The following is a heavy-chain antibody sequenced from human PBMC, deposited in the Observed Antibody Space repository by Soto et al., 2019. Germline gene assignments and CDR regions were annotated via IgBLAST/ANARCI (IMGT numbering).Heavy chain of an antibody. CDR1: GGTFSSYA. CDR2: IIPIFGTA. D-gene: IGHD1-1*01. J-gene: IGHJ6*02. CDR3: ARGVKVQLELHCGMDV. V-gene: IGHV1-69*06. Sequence: QVQLVQSGAEVKKPGSSVKVSCKASGGTFSSYAISWVRQAPGQGLEWMGGIIPIFGTANYAQKFQGRVTITADKSTSSAYMELSSLRSEDTAVYYCARGVKVQLELHCGMDVWGQGTTVTVSS.